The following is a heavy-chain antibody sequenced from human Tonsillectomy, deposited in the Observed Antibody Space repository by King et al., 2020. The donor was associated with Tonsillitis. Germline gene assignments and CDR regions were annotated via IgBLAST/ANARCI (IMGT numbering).Heavy chain of an antibody. D-gene: IGHD3-9*01. CDR1: GYTFTSHF. J-gene: IGHJ5*02. CDR3: ARSPVFYWFDP. CDR2: INPTGGST. Sequence: VQLVESGAEVKKPGASVKVSCKASGYTFTSHFMHWVRQAPGQGLEWMGIINPTGGSTSYAQKFQGRVIMTSDTSTSTVYMELSSLRSEDTAVYYCARSPVFYWFDPWGQGTLVTVSS. V-gene: IGHV1-46*01.